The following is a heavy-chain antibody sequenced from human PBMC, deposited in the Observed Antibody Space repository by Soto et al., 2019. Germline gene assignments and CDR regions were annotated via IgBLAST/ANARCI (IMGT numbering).Heavy chain of an antibody. CDR1: GFTFSSYG. CDR3: AREFPVWFGELSRADHPDDYYYGMDV. Sequence: GGSLRLSCAASGFTFSSYGMHWVRQAPGKGLEWVAVIWYDGSNKYYADSVKGRFTISRDNSKNTLYLQMNSLRAEDTAVYYCAREFPVWFGELSRADHPDDYYYGMDVWGQGTTVTVSS. D-gene: IGHD3-10*01. V-gene: IGHV3-33*01. CDR2: IWYDGSNK. J-gene: IGHJ6*02.